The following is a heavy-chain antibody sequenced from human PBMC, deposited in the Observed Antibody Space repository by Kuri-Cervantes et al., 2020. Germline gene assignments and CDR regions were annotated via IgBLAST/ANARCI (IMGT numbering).Heavy chain of an antibody. V-gene: IGHV3-48*01. Sequence: GESLKISCAASDFTLRDYSMNWVRQAPERGLEWISYISSSGGTIFYADSVKGRFTISRDNAKDSLYLQMNSLRAEDTAVYYCARGDDYVWGTYLFDYWGQGTLVTVSS. CDR1: DFTLRDYS. CDR3: ARGDDYVWGTYLFDY. J-gene: IGHJ4*02. D-gene: IGHD3-16*02. CDR2: ISSSGGTI.